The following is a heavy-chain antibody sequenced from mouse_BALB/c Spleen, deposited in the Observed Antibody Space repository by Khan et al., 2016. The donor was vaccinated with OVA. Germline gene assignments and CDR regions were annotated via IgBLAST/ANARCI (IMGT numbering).Heavy chain of an antibody. D-gene: IGHD2-1*01. CDR1: GYTFTNYY. Sequence: QVQLKQSGAELVKPGASVKLSCKASGYTFTNYYVYWVKQRPGQGLEWIGEISPSNGGTNFNEKFKTKATLTVDKSSSTAYMQLSSLTSEDSAVYYCTRGDYGNYEGAWFAYWGQGTLVTVSA. V-gene: IGHV1S81*02. J-gene: IGHJ3*01. CDR3: TRGDYGNYEGAWFAY. CDR2: ISPSNGGT.